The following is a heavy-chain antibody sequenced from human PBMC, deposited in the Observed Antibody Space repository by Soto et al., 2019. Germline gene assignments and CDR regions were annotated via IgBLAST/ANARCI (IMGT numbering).Heavy chain of an antibody. CDR3: ARDFGVRYPAV. J-gene: IGHJ6*02. CDR1: GFTFSSYS. Sequence: GGSLRLSCAASGFTFSSYSMNWVRQAPGKGLEWVSYISSSSSTIYYADSVKGRFTISRDNAKNSLYLQMSSLRDEDTAVYYCARDFGVRYPAVWGQGTTVTVSS. CDR2: ISSSSSTI. V-gene: IGHV3-48*02. D-gene: IGHD3-3*01.